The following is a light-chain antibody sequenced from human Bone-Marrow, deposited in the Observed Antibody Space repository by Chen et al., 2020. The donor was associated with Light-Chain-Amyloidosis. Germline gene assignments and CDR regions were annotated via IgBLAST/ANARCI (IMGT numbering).Light chain of an antibody. CDR3: CTYAGSSAWV. Sequence: QTALTQPASVSGSPGRSITISCTGTSSDVGSYNLASWYQQHPGKAPKLMIYEVSKRPPGVSNRFSGSKSANTSSLTIAGLQAEDEADYYCCTYAGSSAWVFGGGTKLTVL. CDR2: EVS. CDR1: SSDVGSYNL. J-gene: IGLJ3*02. V-gene: IGLV2-23*02.